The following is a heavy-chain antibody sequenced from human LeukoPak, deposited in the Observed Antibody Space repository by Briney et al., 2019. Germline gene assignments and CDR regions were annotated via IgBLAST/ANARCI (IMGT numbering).Heavy chain of an antibody. J-gene: IGHJ5*02. CDR1: AGSISSYY. V-gene: IGHV4-4*07. D-gene: IGHD5-18*01. CDR2: IYTSGST. Sequence: SETPSLTCTVAAGSISSYYWSSIRQPAGEGRELIGRIYTSGSTNYNPSLKSRVTMSVDTSKNQFSLKLSSVTAADTAVYYCARDCNTAMAINWFDPWGQGTLVTVSS. CDR3: ARDCNTAMAINWFDP.